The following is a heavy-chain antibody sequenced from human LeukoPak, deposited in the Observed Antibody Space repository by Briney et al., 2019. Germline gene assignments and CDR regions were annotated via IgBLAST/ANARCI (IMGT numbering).Heavy chain of an antibody. CDR2: ISYDGSNK. CDR3: ARSGIAVAGVNPDY. J-gene: IGHJ4*02. CDR1: GFTFSSYG. Sequence: PGGSLRLSCAASGFTFSSYGMHWVRQAPGKGLEWVAVISYDGSNKYYADSVKGRFTISRDNSKNTLYLQMDSLRAEDTAVYYCARSGIAVAGVNPDYWGQGTLVTVSS. D-gene: IGHD6-19*01. V-gene: IGHV3-30*03.